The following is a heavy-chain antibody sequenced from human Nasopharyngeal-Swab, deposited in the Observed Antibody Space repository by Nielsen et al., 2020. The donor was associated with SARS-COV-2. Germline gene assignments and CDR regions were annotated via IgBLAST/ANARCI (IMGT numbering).Heavy chain of an antibody. D-gene: IGHD2-8*01. CDR1: GFTVSSNY. Sequence: GESLKISCAASGFTVSSNYMSWVRQPPGKGLEGVSYISSSGSTINYADSVKGRFTISRDNAKNSLSLQMNSLRAEDTAVYYCARYFIRSFDLWGQGTVVTVSS. J-gene: IGHJ3*01. CDR2: ISSSGSTI. V-gene: IGHV3-11*04. CDR3: ARYFIRSFDL.